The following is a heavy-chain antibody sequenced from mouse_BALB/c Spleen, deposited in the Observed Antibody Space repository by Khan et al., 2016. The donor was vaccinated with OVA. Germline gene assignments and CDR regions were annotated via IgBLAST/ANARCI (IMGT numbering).Heavy chain of an antibody. CDR1: GFSLTSYG. Sequence: QVQLKEPGPGLVAPSQSLSITCTVSGFSLTSYGVNWVRQPPGKGLEWLGVIWGDGSTNYHSTLMSRLSISKDNSQSQVFLRLSSLQTDDTATYYCAKWGTANYYAMDYWGQGTSVTVSS. CDR2: IWGDGST. D-gene: IGHD1-2*01. V-gene: IGHV2-3*01. J-gene: IGHJ4*01. CDR3: AKWGTANYYAMDY.